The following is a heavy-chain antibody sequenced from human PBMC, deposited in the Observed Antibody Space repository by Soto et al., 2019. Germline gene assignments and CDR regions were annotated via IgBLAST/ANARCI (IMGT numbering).Heavy chain of an antibody. D-gene: IGHD5-12*01. CDR2: ISYDGSNK. J-gene: IGHJ3*02. Sequence: PGGSLRLSCAASGFTFSSYAMHWVRQAPGKGLEWVAVISYDGSNKYYADSVKGRFTISRDNSKNTLYLQMNSLRAEDTAVYYCAKDNGSGCDWLRVGDASDIWGQGTMVTVSS. CDR1: GFTFSSYA. V-gene: IGHV3-30-3*01. CDR3: AKDNGSGCDWLRVGDASDI.